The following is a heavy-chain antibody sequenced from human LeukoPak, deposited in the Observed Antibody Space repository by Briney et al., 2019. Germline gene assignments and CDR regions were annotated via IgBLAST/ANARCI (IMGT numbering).Heavy chain of an antibody. CDR3: ARAIWAYRA. D-gene: IGHD2-21*01. CDR2: ISGDGSSI. CDR1: GFTFSNYY. V-gene: IGHV3-74*01. Sequence: GGSLRLSCVASGFTFSNYYMHWVRQVPGKGPVWVSRISGDGSSILYADSVKGRFTISRDNAKNSLYLQMHSLRAEDTAVYYCARAIWAYRAWGQGTLVTVSS. J-gene: IGHJ5*02.